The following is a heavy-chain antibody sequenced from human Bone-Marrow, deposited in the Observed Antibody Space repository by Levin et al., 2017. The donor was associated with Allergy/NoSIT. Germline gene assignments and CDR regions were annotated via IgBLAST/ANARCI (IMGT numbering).Heavy chain of an antibody. J-gene: IGHJ4*02. V-gene: IGHV3-11*05. CDR3: ARDRDGFGELLFDY. D-gene: IGHD3-10*01. Sequence: GESLKISCAASGFTFSDYYMSWIRQAPGKGLEWVSYISSSSSYTNYADSVKGRFTISRDNAKNSLYLQMNSLRAEDTAVYYCARDRDGFGELLFDYWGQGTLVTVSS. CDR1: GFTFSDYY. CDR2: ISSSSSYT.